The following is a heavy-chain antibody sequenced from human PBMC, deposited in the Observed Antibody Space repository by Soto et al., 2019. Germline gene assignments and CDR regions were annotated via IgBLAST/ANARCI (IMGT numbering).Heavy chain of an antibody. CDR1: GYTFTGYY. CDR3: AREVVRYFDWRTNYYYGMDV. D-gene: IGHD3-9*01. CDR2: INPNSGNT. Sequence: GASVKVSCKASGYTFTGYYMHWVRQAPGQGLEWMGWINPNSGNTNYAQKLQGRVTMTTDTSTSTAYMELRSLRSDDTAVYYCAREVVRYFDWRTNYYYGMDVWGQGTTVTVSS. V-gene: IGHV1-18*04. J-gene: IGHJ6*02.